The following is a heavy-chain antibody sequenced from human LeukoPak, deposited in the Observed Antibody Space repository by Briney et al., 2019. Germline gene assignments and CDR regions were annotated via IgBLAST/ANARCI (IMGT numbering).Heavy chain of an antibody. D-gene: IGHD2-2*01. CDR1: GFTFSSYW. CDR2: IKQDGSEK. CDR3: AKRFFCSSTSCYGFDF. Sequence: PGGSLRLSCAASGFTFSSYWMSWVRQAPGKGLEWVANIKQDGSEKYYVDSVKGRFTISRDNAKNSLCLQMNSLRAEDTAVYYCAKRFFCSSTSCYGFDFWGQGTLVTVSS. J-gene: IGHJ4*02. V-gene: IGHV3-7*01.